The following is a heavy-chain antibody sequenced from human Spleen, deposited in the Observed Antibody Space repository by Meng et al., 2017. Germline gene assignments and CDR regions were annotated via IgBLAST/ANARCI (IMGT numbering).Heavy chain of an antibody. Sequence: GGSLRLSCAASGFDFSIYAMTWVRQAPGKGLEWVSTIGGSGGNTYYAGSAKGRFTISRDNSKNTLYLQMNSLRAEDTAVYYCAKDWELRGGGVFDYWGQGTLVTVSS. V-gene: IGHV3-23*01. CDR1: GFDFSIYA. CDR3: AKDWELRGGGVFDY. CDR2: IGGSGGNT. D-gene: IGHD1-26*01. J-gene: IGHJ4*02.